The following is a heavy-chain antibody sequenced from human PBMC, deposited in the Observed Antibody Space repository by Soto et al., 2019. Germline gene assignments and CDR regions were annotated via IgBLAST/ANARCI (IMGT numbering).Heavy chain of an antibody. CDR2: ISAHNDNT. CDR1: GYTFTSYG. Sequence: QVNLVQSGAEVRKPGASVKVSCKGSGYTFTSYGIAWVRQAPGQGLEWMGWISAHNDNTNYAQKVQGRVTVTRDTSTSTAYMELRNLRSADTAVYYCATGRYGDYWGQGALVTVSS. V-gene: IGHV1-18*01. CDR3: ATGRYGDY. J-gene: IGHJ4*02. D-gene: IGHD1-1*01.